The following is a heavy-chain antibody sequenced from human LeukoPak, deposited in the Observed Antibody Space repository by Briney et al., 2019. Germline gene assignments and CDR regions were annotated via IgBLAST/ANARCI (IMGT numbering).Heavy chain of an antibody. J-gene: IGHJ4*02. V-gene: IGHV3-11*01. D-gene: IGHD3-3*01. CDR2: ISSSGSSI. CDR1: GFTFSDYY. Sequence: GGSLRLSCAASGFTFSDYYMSWIRQAPGKGLEWISYISSSGSSIFYADSVKGRFTISRDNAKNSVFLQMNSLTAADTAVYYCARLSRIFGVGLYYFDYWGQGTLVTVSS. CDR3: ARLSRIFGVGLYYFDY.